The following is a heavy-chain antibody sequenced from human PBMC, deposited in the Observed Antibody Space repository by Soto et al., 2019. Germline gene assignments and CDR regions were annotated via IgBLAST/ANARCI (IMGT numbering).Heavy chain of an antibody. V-gene: IGHV3-11*01. CDR3: AKDRPRRTSGYFFDY. D-gene: IGHD1-1*01. Sequence: PGGSLRLSCAASGFIFHDWFMSWIRQAPGKGLEWISYISKDSGRATRYADSVKGRFTISRDNAKNSLFLQMNNLRAEDTALYYCAKDRPRRTSGYFFDYWGQGTPVTVSS. CDR1: GFIFHDWF. CDR2: ISKDSGRAT. J-gene: IGHJ4*02.